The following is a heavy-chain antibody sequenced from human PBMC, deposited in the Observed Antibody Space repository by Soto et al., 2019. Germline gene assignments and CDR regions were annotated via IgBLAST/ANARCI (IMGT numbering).Heavy chain of an antibody. Sequence: QVQLVQSGAEVKKPGSSVKVSCKASGGTFSSYAISWVRQAPGQGLEWMGGIIPIFGTANYAQKFQGRVTITADESTSTAYMELSSLRSEDTAVYYCASRIYSSSSQRYYYYGMDLWGQGTTVTVSS. CDR2: IIPIFGTA. CDR1: GGTFSSYA. V-gene: IGHV1-69*12. CDR3: ASRIYSSSSQRYYYYGMDL. J-gene: IGHJ6*02. D-gene: IGHD6-6*01.